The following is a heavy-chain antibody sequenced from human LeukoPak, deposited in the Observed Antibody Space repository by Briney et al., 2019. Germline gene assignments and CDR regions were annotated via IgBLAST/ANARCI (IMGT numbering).Heavy chain of an antibody. CDR3: ANHLACGSTSCPPFDY. V-gene: IGHV3-21*01. CDR2: ISDDSNYI. D-gene: IGHD2-2*01. CDR1: GFIFSNFA. Sequence: GGSPRLSCAASGFIFSNFAMTWVRQAPGKGLEWVSSISDDSNYIYYADSVEGRFTISRDNAKNSLYLQMNSLRAEDTAVYYCANHLACGSTSCPPFDYWGQGTLVTVSS. J-gene: IGHJ4*02.